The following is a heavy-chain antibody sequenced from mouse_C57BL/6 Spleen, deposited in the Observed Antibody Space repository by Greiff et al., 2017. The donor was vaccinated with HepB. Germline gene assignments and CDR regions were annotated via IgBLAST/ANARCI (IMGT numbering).Heavy chain of an antibody. CDR3: ARIYGNHFDY. J-gene: IGHJ2*01. CDR2: IDPSDSET. Sequence: QVQLKQPGAELVRPGSSVKLSCKASGYTFTSYWMHWVKQRPIQGLEWIGNIDPSDSETHYNQKFKDKATLTVDKSSSTAYMQLSSLTSEDSAVYYCARIYGNHFDYWGQGTTLTVSS. D-gene: IGHD2-1*01. CDR1: GYTFTSYW. V-gene: IGHV1-52*01.